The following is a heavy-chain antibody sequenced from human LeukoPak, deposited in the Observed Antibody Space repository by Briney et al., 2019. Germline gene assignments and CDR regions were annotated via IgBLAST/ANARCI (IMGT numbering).Heavy chain of an antibody. Sequence: SETLSLTCTVSGGSISSSSYYWDWIRQPPGRGLEWIGSIYYSGSTYYNPSLKSRVTISVDTSKNQFSLNLNSVTAADTALYYCARQRITAADGTKGYFDYWGQGTLVTVSS. CDR1: GGSISSSSYY. J-gene: IGHJ4*02. CDR3: ARQRITAADGTKGYFDY. CDR2: IYYSGST. V-gene: IGHV4-39*01. D-gene: IGHD6-13*01.